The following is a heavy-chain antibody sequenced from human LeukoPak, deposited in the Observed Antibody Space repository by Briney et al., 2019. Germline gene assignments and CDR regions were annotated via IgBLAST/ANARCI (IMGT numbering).Heavy chain of an antibody. Sequence: PGGSLRLSCAASGFTVSSNYMTWVRQAPGKELDGVSVIYTGGGRYYADSVKGRFTISRDNSKNTLYLQMNSLRAEDTAVYYCARDFITMVRGGLDYWGQGTLVTVSS. CDR3: ARDFITMVRGGLDY. J-gene: IGHJ4*02. V-gene: IGHV3-53*05. D-gene: IGHD3-10*01. CDR2: IYTGGGR. CDR1: GFTVSSNY.